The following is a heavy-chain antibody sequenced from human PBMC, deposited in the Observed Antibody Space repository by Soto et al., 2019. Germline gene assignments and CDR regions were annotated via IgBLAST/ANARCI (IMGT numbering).Heavy chain of an antibody. CDR2: ISGSGGST. J-gene: IGHJ4*02. CDR1: GFTFSSYA. CDR3: GTYCSGGSCYLDFLFPFDY. Sequence: GGSLRLSCAASGFTFSSYAMSWVRQAPGKGLEWVSAISGSGGSTYYADSVKGRFTISRDNSKNTLYLQMNSLRAEDTAVYYCGTYCSGGSCYLDFLFPFDYWGQGTLVTVSS. D-gene: IGHD2-15*01. V-gene: IGHV3-23*01.